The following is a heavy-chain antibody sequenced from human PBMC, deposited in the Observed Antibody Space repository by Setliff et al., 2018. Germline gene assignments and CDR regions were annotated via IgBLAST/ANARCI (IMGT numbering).Heavy chain of an antibody. Sequence: KTSETLSLTCTVSGGSISSSSYYWGWIRQPPGKGLEWIGSIYYSGSTYYNPSLKSRVTISVDTSKNQFSLKLSSVTAADTAVYYCARESDDFWSDGPCKVGALDIWGQGTMVTVSS. J-gene: IGHJ3*02. CDR3: ARESDDFWSDGPCKVGALDI. CDR1: GGSISSSSYY. CDR2: IYYSGST. V-gene: IGHV4-39*07. D-gene: IGHD3-3*01.